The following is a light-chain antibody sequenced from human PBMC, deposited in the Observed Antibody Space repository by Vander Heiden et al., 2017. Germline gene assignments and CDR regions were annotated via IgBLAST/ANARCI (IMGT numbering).Light chain of an antibody. V-gene: IGKV1-39*01. J-gene: IGKJ1*01. CDR2: AAS. CDR3: QQSYTTPWT. Sequence: DIQMTQSPSSLSASVGDRVTITCRASQSISSYLNWYQLKLGKAPKLLIYAASSLQSGVPSRFSGSGSRTDFTLTIDSLQPEDFATYYCQQSYTTPWTFGQGTKVEIK. CDR1: QSISSY.